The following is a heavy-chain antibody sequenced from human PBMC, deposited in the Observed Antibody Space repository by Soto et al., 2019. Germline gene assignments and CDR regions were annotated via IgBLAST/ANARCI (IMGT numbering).Heavy chain of an antibody. Sequence: EVQLVESGGGLVKPGGSLRLSCVASEFSFSTYNMNWVRQAPGKGLEWVSFISSTSSHIHYADSVKGRFTISRDNAKNPMYLQMNSRRAEDTAVYYCARDPAADGYHGVDVWGQGTTVTVSS. V-gene: IGHV3-21*01. CDR2: ISSTSSHI. D-gene: IGHD6-13*01. J-gene: IGHJ6*02. CDR1: EFSFSTYN. CDR3: ARDPAADGYHGVDV.